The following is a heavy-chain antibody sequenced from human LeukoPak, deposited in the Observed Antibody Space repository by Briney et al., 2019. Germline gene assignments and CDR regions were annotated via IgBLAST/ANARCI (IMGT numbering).Heavy chain of an antibody. J-gene: IGHJ4*02. V-gene: IGHV4-34*01. CDR1: GGSFSGYY. CDR3: AGEDPRYGGNPSY. D-gene: IGHD4-23*01. Sequence: PSETLSLTCAVYGGSFSGYYWSWLRQPPGKGLEWIGEINHSGSTNYNLSLKSRVTISVDTSKNQFSLKLSSVTAADTAVYYCAGEDPRYGGNPSYWGQGTLVTVSS. CDR2: INHSGST.